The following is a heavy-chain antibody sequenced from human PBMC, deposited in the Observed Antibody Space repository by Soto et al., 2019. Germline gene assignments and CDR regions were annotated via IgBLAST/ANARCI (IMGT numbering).Heavy chain of an antibody. CDR3: ARTPDI. J-gene: IGHJ3*02. V-gene: IGHV4-30-2*01. Sequence: SETLSLTCAVSGGSISSGGYSWSWIRQPPGKGLEWIGYIYYGSTYYNPSLKSRVTISVDRSKNQFSLKLSSVTAADTAVYYCARTPDIWGQGTMVT. CDR1: GGSISSGGYS. CDR2: IYYGST.